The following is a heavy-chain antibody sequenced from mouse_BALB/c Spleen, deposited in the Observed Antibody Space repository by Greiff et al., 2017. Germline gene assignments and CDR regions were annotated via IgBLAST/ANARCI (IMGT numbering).Heavy chain of an antibody. CDR1: GYTFTSYW. V-gene: IGHV1-69*02. J-gene: IGHJ1*01. CDR2: IYPSDSYT. D-gene: IGHD1-1*01. CDR3: TRGDYGSSWGYFDV. Sequence: QVQLQQSGAELVRPGASVKLSCKASGYTFTSYWINWVKQRPGQGLEWIGNIYPSDSYTNYNQKFKDKATLTVDKSSSTAYMQLSSPTSEDSAVYYCTRGDYGSSWGYFDVWGAGTTVTVSS.